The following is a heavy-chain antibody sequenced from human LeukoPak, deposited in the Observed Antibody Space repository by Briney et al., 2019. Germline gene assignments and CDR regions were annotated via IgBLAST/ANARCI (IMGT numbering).Heavy chain of an antibody. V-gene: IGHV3-74*01. J-gene: IGHJ4*02. Sequence: PGRSQTLSCAASGFTFSSYWMRWVRQPPGKGLVWVSQINTDGRSTTYADSVKGRFTNSRDNVKNTLYLQMSNLRAEDSAVYYCARDLASGDGGQGTLVTVS. CDR1: GFTFSSYW. CDR3: ARDLASGD. CDR2: INTDGRST.